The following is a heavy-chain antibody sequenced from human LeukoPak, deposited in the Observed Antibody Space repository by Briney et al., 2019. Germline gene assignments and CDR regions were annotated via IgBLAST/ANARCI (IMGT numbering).Heavy chain of an antibody. J-gene: IGHJ4*02. D-gene: IGHD5-24*01. Sequence: GGSLRLSCAASGFTFSSYWMHWVRQGPGKGLVWVSRIYNDGSRTTYADSVKGRFTISGDNAKNTLYLQMNSLRAEDTAIYYCARPRRDGENGGVGYWGQGTLVTVSS. CDR3: ARPRRDGENGGVGY. CDR1: GFTFSSYW. V-gene: IGHV3-74*01. CDR2: IYNDGSRT.